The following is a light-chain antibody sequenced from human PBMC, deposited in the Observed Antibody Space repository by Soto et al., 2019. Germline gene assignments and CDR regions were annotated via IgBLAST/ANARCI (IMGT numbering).Light chain of an antibody. Sequence: QSVLTQPASVSGSPGQSITISCTGSGRDIGAYNYVSWYQQHPGKAPKLLIYGVKNRPSGVSYRFSASKSAFTASLTISGLQAEDEAHYYCSSSTTSYFYVFGLGKKVTV. J-gene: IGLJ1*01. CDR2: GVK. V-gene: IGLV2-14*01. CDR3: SSSTTSYFYV. CDR1: GRDIGAYNY.